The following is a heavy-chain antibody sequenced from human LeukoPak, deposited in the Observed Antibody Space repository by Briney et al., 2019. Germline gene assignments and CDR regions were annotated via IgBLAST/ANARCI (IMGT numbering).Heavy chain of an antibody. CDR2: ISYDGSNK. CDR3: ARLDAPTGAIDY. D-gene: IGHD7-27*01. V-gene: IGHV3-30*04. J-gene: IGHJ4*02. CDR1: GFTFSSYA. Sequence: GGSLRLSCAASGFTFSSYAMHWVRQAPGKGLEWVAVISYDGSNKYYADSVKGRFTISRDNSKNTLYLQMNSLRAEDTAVYYCARLDAPTGAIDYWGQGTLVTVSS.